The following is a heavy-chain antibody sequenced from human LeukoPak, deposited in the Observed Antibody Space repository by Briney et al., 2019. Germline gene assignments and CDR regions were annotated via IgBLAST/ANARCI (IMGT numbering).Heavy chain of an antibody. CDR3: AIPSPITIFGVVTTSDDAFVI. D-gene: IGHD3-3*01. CDR2: INHSGST. J-gene: IGHJ3*02. CDR1: GGSFSGYY. Sequence: SETLSLTCAVYGGSFSGYYWSWIRQPPGKGLEWIGEINHSGSTYYNPSLKSRVTISVDTSKNQFSLKLSSVTAADTAVYYCAIPSPITIFGVVTTSDDAFVIWGQGTMVTVSS. V-gene: IGHV4-34*01.